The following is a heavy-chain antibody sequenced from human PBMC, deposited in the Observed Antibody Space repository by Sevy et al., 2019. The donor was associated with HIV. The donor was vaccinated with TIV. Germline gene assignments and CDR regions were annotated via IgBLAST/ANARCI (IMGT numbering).Heavy chain of an antibody. V-gene: IGHV3-21*01. J-gene: IGHJ3*01. CDR1: GFSFSSYA. CDR3: ARHTVTTIRGAFDF. Sequence: GGSLRLSCAASGFSFSSYAMNWVRLAPGKGLEWVSSISSTPGYIYYADPVKGRFTISRDNAKNSLYLQMNSLRAEDTAVYYCARHTVTTIRGAFDFWGQGTMVTVSS. D-gene: IGHD4-17*01. CDR2: ISSTPGYI.